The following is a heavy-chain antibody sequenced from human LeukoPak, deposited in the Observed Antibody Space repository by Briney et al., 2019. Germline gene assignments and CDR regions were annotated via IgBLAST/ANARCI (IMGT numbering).Heavy chain of an antibody. D-gene: IGHD2-2*01. CDR2: INTDGSST. J-gene: IGHJ4*02. Sequence: PGGSLRLSCAASGFTFSSHWMYWVSQAPGKGLVWVSRINTDGSSTSYADSVKGRLTISRDNAKNTLHLQMNSLRAEDTAVYCCARERIDCSSTSCYGGGSDYWGQGTLVTVSS. V-gene: IGHV3-74*01. CDR1: GFTFSSHW. CDR3: ARERIDCSSTSCYGGGSDY.